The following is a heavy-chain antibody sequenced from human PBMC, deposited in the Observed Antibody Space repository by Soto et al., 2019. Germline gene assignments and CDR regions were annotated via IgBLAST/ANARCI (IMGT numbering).Heavy chain of an antibody. V-gene: IGHV4-34*01. D-gene: IGHD1-1*01. CDR3: ARGVQGTTVVNLFDY. CDR2: INHSGTT. J-gene: IGHJ4*02. Sequence: SETLSLTCAVYGGSFSGYYWTWIRQPPGKGLEWIGEINHSGTTNYNPSLKSRVTISVDTSKNQFSLKLTSVTAADTAVYYCARGVQGTTVVNLFDYWGPGTLVTVSS. CDR1: GGSFSGYY.